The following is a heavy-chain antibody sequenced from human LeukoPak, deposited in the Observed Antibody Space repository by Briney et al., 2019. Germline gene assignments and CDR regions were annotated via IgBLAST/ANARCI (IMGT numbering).Heavy chain of an antibody. J-gene: IGHJ4*02. CDR1: GFRFDDYG. V-gene: IGHV3-20*04. D-gene: IGHD6-19*01. CDR3: ARGGSTGWYSFDN. Sequence: GGSLRLSCVASGFRFDDYGTSWVRQAPGKGLEWVSGINWNGGSTGYADSVKGRFTISRDNAKNSLYLRMNSLRAEDTALYYCARGGSTGWYSFDNWGQGTLVTVSS. CDR2: INWNGGST.